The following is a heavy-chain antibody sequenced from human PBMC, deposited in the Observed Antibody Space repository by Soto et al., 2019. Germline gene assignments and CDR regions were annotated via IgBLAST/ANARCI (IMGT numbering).Heavy chain of an antibody. D-gene: IGHD6-19*01. Sequence: GSLRLSCAASGFTVSSNYMSWVRQAPGKGLEWVSVIYSGGSTYYADSVKGRFTISRDNSKNTLYLQMNSLRAEDTAVYYCARDASAVAGTYYYYMDVWGKGTTVTVPS. CDR2: IYSGGST. CDR1: GFTVSSNY. CDR3: ARDASAVAGTYYYYMDV. V-gene: IGHV3-66*01. J-gene: IGHJ6*03.